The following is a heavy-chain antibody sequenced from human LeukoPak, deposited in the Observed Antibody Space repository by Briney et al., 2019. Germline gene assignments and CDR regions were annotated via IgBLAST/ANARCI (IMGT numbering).Heavy chain of an antibody. CDR3: ARGYYDSRGFSNPFDS. CDR1: GASISSSY. D-gene: IGHD3-22*01. CDR2: IHTNGNT. Sequence: PSETLSLTCTVSGASISSSYWSWLRQPPGKGLEWIPYIHTNGNTNSNPSLKSRVTVSVDASKNQFSLMLRSVAAADTALYYCARGYYDSRGFSNPFDSWGQGTLVTVSS. V-gene: IGHV4-4*08. J-gene: IGHJ4*02.